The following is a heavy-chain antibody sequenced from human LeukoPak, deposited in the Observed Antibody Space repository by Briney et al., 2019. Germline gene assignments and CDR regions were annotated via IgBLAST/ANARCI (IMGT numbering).Heavy chain of an antibody. CDR2: INHSGST. J-gene: IGHJ4*02. V-gene: IGHV4-34*01. CDR1: GGSFSGYY. D-gene: IGHD2-2*01. Sequence: PSETLSLTCAVYGGSFSGYYRSWIRQPPGKGLEWIGEINHSGSTNYNPSLKSRVTISVDTSKNQFSLKLSSVTAADTAVYYCAREVPAARNFDYWGQGTLVTVSS. CDR3: AREVPAARNFDY.